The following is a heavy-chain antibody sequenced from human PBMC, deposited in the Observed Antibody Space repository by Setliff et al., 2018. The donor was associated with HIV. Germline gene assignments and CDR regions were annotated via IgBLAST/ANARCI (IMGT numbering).Heavy chain of an antibody. D-gene: IGHD6-13*01. J-gene: IGHJ6*02. CDR2: TNPNSGNT. V-gene: IGHV1-8*01. CDR3: ASSWSRVPYYGMDV. Sequence: ASVKVSCKASGSTFSTYDINWVRQAPGQGPEWMGWTNPNSGNTGYAPKLQGRVTMTRNTSISTAYMELSSLRSDDTAVYYCASSWSRVPYYGMDVWGQGTTVTVSS. CDR1: GSTFSTYD.